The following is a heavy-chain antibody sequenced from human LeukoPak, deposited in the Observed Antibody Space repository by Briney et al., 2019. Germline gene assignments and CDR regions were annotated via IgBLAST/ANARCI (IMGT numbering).Heavy chain of an antibody. CDR3: TRIMGYSYGKIDY. V-gene: IGHV4-39*01. J-gene: IGHJ4*02. CDR2: MYYSGSN. Sequence: PSETLSLTCTVSGGSISSCSDYCGWIPQPPGKGLQWIGSMYYSGSNYYNPSLKSRVTISVDTSINQFSLRLSSVTAADTAVYFCTRIMGYSYGKIDYWGQGTLVTVSS. CDR1: GGSISSCSDY. D-gene: IGHD5-18*01.